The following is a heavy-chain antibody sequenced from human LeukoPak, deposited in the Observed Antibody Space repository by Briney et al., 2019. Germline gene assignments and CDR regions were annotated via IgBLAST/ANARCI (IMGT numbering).Heavy chain of an antibody. CDR1: GFTFSSFE. Sequence: GGSLRLSCAASGFTFSSFEMNWVRQGPGKGLEWVANIKQDGSEKYYVDSVRGRFSISRDNSKNSLYLQMNSLRADDTAVYYCARVITVYNVYEEVAEYFQYWGQGTLVTVSS. CDR3: ARVITVYNVYEEVAEYFQY. D-gene: IGHD5/OR15-5a*01. V-gene: IGHV3-7*01. J-gene: IGHJ1*01. CDR2: IKQDGSEK.